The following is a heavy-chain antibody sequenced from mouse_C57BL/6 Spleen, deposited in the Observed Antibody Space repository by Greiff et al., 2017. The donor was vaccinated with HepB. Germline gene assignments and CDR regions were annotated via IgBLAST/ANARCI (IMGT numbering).Heavy chain of an antibody. V-gene: IGHV1-55*01. CDR3: ARRAYYYGTYWYFDV. J-gene: IGHJ1*03. CDR1: GYTFTSYW. Sequence: VQLQQPGAELVKPGASVKMSCKASGYTFTSYWITWVKQRPGQGLEWIGDIYPGSGSTNYNEKFKSKATLTVDTSSSTAYMQLSSLTSEDSAVYYCARRAYYYGTYWYFDVWGTGTTVTVSS. D-gene: IGHD1-1*01. CDR2: IYPGSGST.